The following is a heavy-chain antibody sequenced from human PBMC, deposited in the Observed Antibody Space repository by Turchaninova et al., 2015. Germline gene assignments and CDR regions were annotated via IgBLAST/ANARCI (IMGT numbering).Heavy chain of an antibody. V-gene: IGHV3-74*01. Sequence: EVQLVESGGGLVQPGGSLRLSCAASGFTFSSYWMHWVRQAPGKGLVWVSRINREGSSTSYAGAVKGRFTVSRDSAKNTLYLQRNSLRAEDTAVYYCARALYSNYYFDYWGQGTLVTVSS. J-gene: IGHJ4*02. CDR2: INREGSST. CDR3: ARALYSNYYFDY. CDR1: GFTFSSYW. D-gene: IGHD4-11*01.